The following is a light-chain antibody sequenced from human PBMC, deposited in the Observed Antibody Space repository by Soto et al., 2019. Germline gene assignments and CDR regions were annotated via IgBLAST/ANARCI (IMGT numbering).Light chain of an antibody. CDR2: GAS. CDR3: QQYGRT. J-gene: IGKJ1*01. CDR1: QTIDNT. Sequence: EIVMKQSPATLSLSPGERATLSCRASQTIDNTLAWYQQKPGQAPRLLIYGASSRATGIPDRFSGSGSGTDFTLTISRLEPEDFAVYYCQQYGRTFGQGTKVDIK. V-gene: IGKV3-20*01.